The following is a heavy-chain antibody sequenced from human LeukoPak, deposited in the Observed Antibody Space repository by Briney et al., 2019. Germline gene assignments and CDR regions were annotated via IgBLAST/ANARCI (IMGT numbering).Heavy chain of an antibody. V-gene: IGHV1-18*01. D-gene: IGHD4-17*01. J-gene: IGHJ3*02. CDR2: ISAYNGIT. Sequence: GASVKVSCKASGYTFTSYGISWVRQASGQGLEWMGWISAYNGITNYAQKLQGRVTMTTDTSTSTAYMELRGLRSDDTAVYYCARRLRLGAFDIWGQGTMVTVSS. CDR1: GYTFTSYG. CDR3: ARRLRLGAFDI.